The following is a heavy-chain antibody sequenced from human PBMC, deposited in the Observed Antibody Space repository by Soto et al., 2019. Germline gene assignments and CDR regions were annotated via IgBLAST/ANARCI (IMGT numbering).Heavy chain of an antibody. V-gene: IGHV1-69*01. CDR1: GGTFSSYA. J-gene: IGHJ6*02. D-gene: IGHD2-15*01. CDR3: ARDALGYCSGGSCPTHYGMDV. CDR2: IIPIFATA. Sequence: QVQLVQSGAEVKKPGSSVKVSCKASGGTFSSYAISWVRQAPGQGLEWMGGIIPIFATANYAQKFQGRVTITADESTSTAYMELSSLRSEDTAVYYCARDALGYCSGGSCPTHYGMDVWGQGTTVTVSS.